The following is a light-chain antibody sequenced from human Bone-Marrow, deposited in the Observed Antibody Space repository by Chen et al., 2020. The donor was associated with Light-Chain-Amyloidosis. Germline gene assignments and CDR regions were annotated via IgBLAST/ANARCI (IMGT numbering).Light chain of an antibody. V-gene: IGLV3-21*02. CDR1: NIGSTS. CDR2: DDS. CDR3: QVWDRSSDRPV. Sequence: SSVLTPPSSVSFAPGQTATFACGGNNIGSTSVHWYQQPPGQAPLLVVYDDSDRPSGIPERLSGSNSGNTATLTISRVEAGDEADYYCQVWDRSSDRPVFGGGTKLTVL. J-gene: IGLJ3*02.